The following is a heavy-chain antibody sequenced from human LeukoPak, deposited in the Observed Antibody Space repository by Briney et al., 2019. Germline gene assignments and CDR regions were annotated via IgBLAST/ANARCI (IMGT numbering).Heavy chain of an antibody. D-gene: IGHD3-10*01. J-gene: IGHJ6*02. CDR1: GYSFTSYW. Sequence: GEFLKISCKGSGYSFTSYWIGWVRQMPGKGLEWMGIIYPGDSDTRYSPSFQGQVTISADKSISTAYLQWSSLKASDTAMYYCASATGPELLWFGEGYYYGMDVWGQGTTVTVSS. CDR2: IYPGDSDT. CDR3: ASATGPELLWFGEGYYYGMDV. V-gene: IGHV5-51*01.